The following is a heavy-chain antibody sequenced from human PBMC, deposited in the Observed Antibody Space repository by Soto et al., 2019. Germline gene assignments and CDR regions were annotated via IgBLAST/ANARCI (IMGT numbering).Heavy chain of an antibody. CDR1: GGSISSYY. D-gene: IGHD3-22*01. CDR3: ARVGAHYYDDPRSWFDP. CDR2: TYYSGST. Sequence: SETLSLTCTVSGGSISSYYWSWIRQPPGKGLEWIGYTYYSGSTNYNPSLKSRVTISVDTSKNQFSLKLSSVTAADTAVYYCARVGAHYYDDPRSWFDPWGQGTLVTVSS. V-gene: IGHV4-59*01. J-gene: IGHJ5*02.